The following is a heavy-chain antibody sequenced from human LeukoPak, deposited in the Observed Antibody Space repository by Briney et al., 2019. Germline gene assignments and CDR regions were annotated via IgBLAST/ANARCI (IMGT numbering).Heavy chain of an antibody. D-gene: IGHD6-19*01. CDR2: INPNSGGT. CDR3: ARLGGQDSSGEGAA. CDR1: GYTFTGYY. Sequence: ASVKVSCKASGYTFTGYYMHWVRQAPGHGLEWMGWINPNSGGTNYAQKFQGRVTMTRDTSISTAYMELSSLRPDDTAVYYCARLGGQDSSGEGAAWGQGTLVTVSS. J-gene: IGHJ5*02. V-gene: IGHV1-2*02.